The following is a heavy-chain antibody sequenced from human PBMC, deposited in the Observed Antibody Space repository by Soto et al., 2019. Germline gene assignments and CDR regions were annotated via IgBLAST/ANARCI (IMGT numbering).Heavy chain of an antibody. D-gene: IGHD3-22*01. J-gene: IGHJ3*02. CDR3: ARVGHYYDSSGYYYEKGAFDI. Sequence: GGSLRLSCAASGFTFSSYSMNWVRQAPGKGLEWVSSISSSSSYIYYADSVKGRFTISRDNAKNSLYLQMNSLRAEDTAVYYCARVGHYYDSSGYYYEKGAFDIWGQGTMVTVSS. V-gene: IGHV3-21*01. CDR1: GFTFSSYS. CDR2: ISSSSSYI.